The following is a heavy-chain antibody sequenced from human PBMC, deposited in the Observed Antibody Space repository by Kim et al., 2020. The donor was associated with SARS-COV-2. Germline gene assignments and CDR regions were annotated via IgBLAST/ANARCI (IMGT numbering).Heavy chain of an antibody. Sequence: GGSLRLSCTTSGFRFDDYAMTWIRQAPGKGLEWLGFVRSKTFSGTAEYAASVKDRFIISRDDSKNIAYLQMSSLRIEDTAVYYCATMYPWGHVVGHSDHWGQGTMVTVSS. CDR3: ATMYPWGHVVGHSDH. D-gene: IGHD2-15*01. CDR1: GFRFDDYA. J-gene: IGHJ4*02. CDR2: VRSKTFSGTA. V-gene: IGHV3-49*03.